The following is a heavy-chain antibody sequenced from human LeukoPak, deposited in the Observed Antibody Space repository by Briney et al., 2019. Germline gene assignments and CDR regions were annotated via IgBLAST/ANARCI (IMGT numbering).Heavy chain of an antibody. Sequence: GGSLRLSCAASGFTFSTYCMSWVRQAPGKGLEWVANIMRDGSEKYYVDSMKGRFTISRDNAKNSLYLQMNSLRAEDTAVYYCARGESTTVVNCDYWGQGTLVTVSS. J-gene: IGHJ4*02. CDR2: IMRDGSEK. CDR3: ARGESTTVVNCDY. V-gene: IGHV3-7*01. D-gene: IGHD4-23*01. CDR1: GFTFSTYC.